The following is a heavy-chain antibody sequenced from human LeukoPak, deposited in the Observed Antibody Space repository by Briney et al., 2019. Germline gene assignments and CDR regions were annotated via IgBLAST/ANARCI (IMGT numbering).Heavy chain of an antibody. Sequence: SGPTLVNPTQTLTLTCTFSGFSLSTAGMCVNWIRQPPGKGLEWIGYISYSGSTNYNPSLKSRVTISVDMSKNQFSLKLSSVTAAGTAVYYCATSRGYGGYGLDVWGQGTTVTVS. CDR2: ISYSGST. V-gene: IGHV4-61*08. D-gene: IGHD4-23*01. CDR1: GFSLSTAGMC. CDR3: ATSRGYGGYGLDV. J-gene: IGHJ6*02.